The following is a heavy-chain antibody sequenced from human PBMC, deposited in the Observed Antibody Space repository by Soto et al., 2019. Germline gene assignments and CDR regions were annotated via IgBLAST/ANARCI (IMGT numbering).Heavy chain of an antibody. D-gene: IGHD3-3*01. CDR3: ARDPELRFLEWYLDY. J-gene: IGHJ4*02. CDR1: GFTFSSYG. CDR2: IWYDGSNK. Sequence: GGSLRLSCAASGFTFSSYGMHWVRQAPGKGLECVAVIWYDGSNKYYADSVKGRFTISRDNSKNTLYLQMNSLRAEDTSVYYCARDPELRFLEWYLDYWGQGTLVTVSS. V-gene: IGHV3-33*01.